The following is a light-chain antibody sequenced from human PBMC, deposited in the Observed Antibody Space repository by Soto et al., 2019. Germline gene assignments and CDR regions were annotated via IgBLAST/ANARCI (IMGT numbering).Light chain of an antibody. CDR2: EVS. J-gene: IGLJ1*01. Sequence: LTQPPSASGSPGQSVTISCTGTSSDVGGYNYVSWYQQHPGKAPKLMIYEVSKRPSGVPDRFSGSKSGNTASLTVSGLQAEDEADYYCSSYAGSNNVFGTGTKVTVL. V-gene: IGLV2-8*01. CDR3: SSYAGSNNV. CDR1: SSDVGGYNY.